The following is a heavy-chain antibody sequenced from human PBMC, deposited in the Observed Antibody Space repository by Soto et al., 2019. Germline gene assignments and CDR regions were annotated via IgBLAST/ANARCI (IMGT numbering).Heavy chain of an antibody. D-gene: IGHD3-10*01. Sequence: ASVKVSCKASGYTFTNYGFSWVRQAPGQGLEWMGWVSAYNGNTKYEQKFQDRISMTTDTSTSTAYMEVRSLTSDDTAFYYCARDPCADPMEFWGQGTLVTVSS. CDR1: GYTFTNYG. CDR3: ARDPCADPMEF. CDR2: VSAYNGNT. J-gene: IGHJ4*02. V-gene: IGHV1-18*01.